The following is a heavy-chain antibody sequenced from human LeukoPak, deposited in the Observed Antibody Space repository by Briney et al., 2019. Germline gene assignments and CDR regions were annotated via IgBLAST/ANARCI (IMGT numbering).Heavy chain of an antibody. V-gene: IGHV3-7*01. CDR3: ATGGCYPNH. CDR1: GFTLSSSW. J-gene: IGHJ5*02. D-gene: IGHD3-16*01. Sequence: GRSLRLSCVTSGFTLSSSWMSWVRRAPGKGLECVAYITQDGSEKYYVDSVKGRFTSSRDNAKSSLNLQMTRLSAEDTAGELCATGGCYPNHWGQGTLVTVSS. CDR2: ITQDGSEK.